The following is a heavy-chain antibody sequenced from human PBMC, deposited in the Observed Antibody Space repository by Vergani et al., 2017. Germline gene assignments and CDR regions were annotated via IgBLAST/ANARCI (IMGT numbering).Heavy chain of an antibody. J-gene: IGHJ4*02. D-gene: IGHD2-21*02. CDR2: IGKDGINT. Sequence: VQLVESGGGIVTPGGSLRLSCVASGFTFSNFGMHWIRQAPGKGLEWLAYIGKDGINTRYRDAVKGRFTVSRDNSKDILYLQMDSLRSEDTALYYCAKYLRDATDGLPDSWGPGTLVIVSS. CDR1: GFTFSNFG. CDR3: AKYLRDATDGLPDS. V-gene: IGHV3-30*02.